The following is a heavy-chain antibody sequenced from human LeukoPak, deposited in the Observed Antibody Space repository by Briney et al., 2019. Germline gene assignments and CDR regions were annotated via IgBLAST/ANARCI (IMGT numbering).Heavy chain of an antibody. CDR3: ARCPRGQWLAVYGMDV. V-gene: IGHV3-48*01. CDR1: GSTFGSFC. Sequence: GGSRTLAWLPAGSTFGSFCMDWVRPAPGEVREWVSYINSSSRSIYYARSVNARLTIASDKAKNSLYLQMTSLRAEDTAVYYCARCPRGQWLAVYGMDVWGQGPTVTVSS. CDR2: INSSSRSI. D-gene: IGHD6-19*01. J-gene: IGHJ6*02.